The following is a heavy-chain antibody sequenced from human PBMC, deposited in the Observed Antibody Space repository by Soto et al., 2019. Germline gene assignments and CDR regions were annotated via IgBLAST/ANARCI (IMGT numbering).Heavy chain of an antibody. J-gene: IGHJ5*02. Sequence: PSETLSLTCSVSGGSMSSYYWTWIRQPAGKGLEWIGRVYSSGGTHYNSSLKSRVTISLDTSKNQFSLRLISVTAADTAVYYCARGQRFSDWLDPWAQGTLVTVSS. V-gene: IGHV4-4*07. CDR1: GGSMSSYY. D-gene: IGHD3-3*01. CDR3: ARGQRFSDWLDP. CDR2: VYSSGGT.